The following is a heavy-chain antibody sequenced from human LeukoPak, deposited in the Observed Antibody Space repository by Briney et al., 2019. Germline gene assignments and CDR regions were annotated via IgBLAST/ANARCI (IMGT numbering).Heavy chain of an antibody. Sequence: PGGSLRLSCAASGFTFSSYAMHWVRQAPGKGLEWVAVISYDGSNKYYADSVKGRFTISRDNSKNTLYLQMNSLRAEDTAVYYCAKDHIRYCSSTSCYGDYYYGMDVWGQGTTVTVSS. D-gene: IGHD2-2*01. CDR1: GFTFSSYA. CDR2: ISYDGSNK. V-gene: IGHV3-30-3*01. J-gene: IGHJ6*02. CDR3: AKDHIRYCSSTSCYGDYYYGMDV.